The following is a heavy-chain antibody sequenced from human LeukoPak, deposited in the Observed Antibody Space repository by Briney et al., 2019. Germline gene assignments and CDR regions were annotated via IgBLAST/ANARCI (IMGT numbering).Heavy chain of an antibody. CDR1: GFTFTTYA. J-gene: IGHJ4*02. V-gene: IGHV3-23*01. CDR2: ISGSGGRT. CDR3: EKAPPDSSGYYYVEVDY. D-gene: IGHD3-22*01. Sequence: PGGSLRLSCAASGFTFTTYAMNWVRQAPGKGLEWVSAISGSGGRTYYADSVKGRFTISRDNSKNTLYLQMNSLRAEDTAVYYCEKAPPDSSGYYYVEVDYWGQGTLVTVSS.